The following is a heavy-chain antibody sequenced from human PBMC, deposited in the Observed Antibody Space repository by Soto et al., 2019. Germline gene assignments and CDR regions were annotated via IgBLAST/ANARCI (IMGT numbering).Heavy chain of an antibody. D-gene: IGHD2-2*01. J-gene: IGHJ6*02. Sequence: SVKVSCKASGGTFSSYAISWVRQAPGQGLEWMGGIIPIFGTANYAQKFQGRVTITADESTSTAYMELSSLRSEDMAVYYCAREGCSSTSCSWGVHHGMDVWGQGTTVTVS. CDR2: IIPIFGTA. CDR3: AREGCSSTSCSWGVHHGMDV. V-gene: IGHV1-69*13. CDR1: GGTFSSYA.